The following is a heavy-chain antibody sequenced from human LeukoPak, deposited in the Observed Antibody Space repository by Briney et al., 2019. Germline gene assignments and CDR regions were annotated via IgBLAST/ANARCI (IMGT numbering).Heavy chain of an antibody. Sequence: PGGSLRLSCGASGFSFRVYEMLWVRQAPGKGLEWISDISSSGTTTYYADSVKGRFTISRDNTKNSLYLQMNRLRVEDTAVYYFTTLTVASNFDYWGQGTLVTVSS. J-gene: IGHJ4*02. CDR3: TTLTVASNFDY. V-gene: IGHV3-48*03. CDR2: ISSSGTTT. D-gene: IGHD6-19*01. CDR1: GFSFRVYE.